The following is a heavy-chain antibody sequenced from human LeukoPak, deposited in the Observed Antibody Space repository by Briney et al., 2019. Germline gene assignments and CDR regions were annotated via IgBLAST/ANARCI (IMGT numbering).Heavy chain of an antibody. Sequence: PGGSLRLSCAASGFAFSSYDMHWVRQAPGKGLEWVAFILYDGSNKHYADSVKGRFTISRDNSKNTLYLQMNSLRAEDTAVYYCARNLENFWSGSASLNYWGQGTLVTVSS. D-gene: IGHD3-3*01. V-gene: IGHV3-30*02. CDR3: ARNLENFWSGSASLNY. CDR2: ILYDGSNK. J-gene: IGHJ4*02. CDR1: GFAFSSYD.